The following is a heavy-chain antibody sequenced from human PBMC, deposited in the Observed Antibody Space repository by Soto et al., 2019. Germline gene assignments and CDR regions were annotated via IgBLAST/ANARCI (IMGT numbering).Heavy chain of an antibody. CDR2: IWYDGSNK. V-gene: IGHV3-33*01. J-gene: IGHJ4*02. CDR1: GFTFSSYG. D-gene: IGHD3-3*01. Sequence: RLSCAASGFTFSSYGMHWVRQAPGKGLEWVAVIWYDGSNKYYADSVKGRFTISRDNSKNTLYLQMNSLRAEDTAVYYCARTSWGGDFWSGYYFDYWGQGTLVTVS. CDR3: ARTSWGGDFWSGYYFDY.